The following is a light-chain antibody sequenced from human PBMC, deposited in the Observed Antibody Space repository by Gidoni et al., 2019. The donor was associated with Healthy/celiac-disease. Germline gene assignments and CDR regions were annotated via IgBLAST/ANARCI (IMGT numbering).Light chain of an antibody. Sequence: DILLTQSPGTLSSSPGERATLSCRASQSVSSSYFAWYQQKPGQAPRLLIYDASSRATGIPYRFSGSGSGTDFTLTISRLQPEDFAMYYCQQYASPFTFGHGTRLEIK. J-gene: IGKJ5*01. CDR3: QQYASPFT. CDR1: QSVSSSY. V-gene: IGKV3-20*01. CDR2: DAS.